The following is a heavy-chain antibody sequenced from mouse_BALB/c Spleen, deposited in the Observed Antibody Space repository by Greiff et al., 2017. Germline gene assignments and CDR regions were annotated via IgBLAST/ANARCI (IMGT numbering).Heavy chain of an antibody. CDR1: GYTFTSYW. J-gene: IGHJ3*01. CDR2: INPSTGYT. D-gene: IGHD2-4*01. Sequence: QVQLQQSGAELAKPGASVKMSCKASGYTFTSYWMHWVKQRPGQGLEWIGYINPSTGYTEYNQKFKDKATLTADKSSSTAYMQLSSLTSEDSAVYYCARYYDPFAYWGQGTLVTVSA. V-gene: IGHV1-7*01. CDR3: ARYYDPFAY.